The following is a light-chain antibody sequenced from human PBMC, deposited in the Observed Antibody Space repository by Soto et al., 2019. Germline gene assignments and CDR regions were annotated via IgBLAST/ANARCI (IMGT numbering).Light chain of an antibody. CDR2: AVS. J-gene: IGKJ4*01. CDR3: LHYNSFPLT. V-gene: IGKV1-17*01. CDR1: QGIRKD. Sequence: DIQMTQSPSSLSASVGDRVTITCRASQGIRKDLGWYQQKPGKAPKRLIYAVSSLHSGVPSRFSGSASGTEITLTISSLQPEDSATYYCLHYNSFPLTCGGGTKVEIK.